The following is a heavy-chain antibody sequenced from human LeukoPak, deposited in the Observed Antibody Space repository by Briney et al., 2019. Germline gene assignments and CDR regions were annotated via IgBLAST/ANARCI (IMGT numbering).Heavy chain of an antibody. Sequence: PGGSLRLSCAASGFTFSSYGMRWVRQAPGKGLEWVSAISGSGGTTYYADSVKGRFTISRDNSKKTMYLQMKSLRAEDTAVYYCAKDTDYYDSSGNDYWGQGTLVTVSS. V-gene: IGHV3-23*01. CDR3: AKDTDYYDSSGNDY. J-gene: IGHJ4*02. CDR1: GFTFSSYG. CDR2: ISGSGGTT. D-gene: IGHD3-22*01.